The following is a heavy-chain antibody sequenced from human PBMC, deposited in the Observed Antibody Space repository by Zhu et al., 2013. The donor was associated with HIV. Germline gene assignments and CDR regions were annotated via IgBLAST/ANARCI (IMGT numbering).Heavy chain of an antibody. CDR2: MNPKSGNT. V-gene: IGHV1-8*01. CDR3: TRGRFVYGDILTF. Sequence: QVQLVQSGAEVKRPGASVKVSCKASGYTFTNYDIHWVRQATGQGLEWMGWMNPKSGNTGYAQKFQGRITMTRNTSITTAYMLLSSLTFEDTALYYCTRGRFVYGDILTFWGQGTPSPSLQ. D-gene: IGHD4-17*01. J-gene: IGHJ4*02. CDR1: GYTFTNYD.